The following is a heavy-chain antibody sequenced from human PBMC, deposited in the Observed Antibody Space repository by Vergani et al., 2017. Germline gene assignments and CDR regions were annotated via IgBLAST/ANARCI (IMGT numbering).Heavy chain of an antibody. CDR1: GFTFDDYA. D-gene: IGHD6-13*01. V-gene: IGHV3-9*01. J-gene: IGHJ6*03. Sequence: EVQLVESGGGLVPPGRSLRLSCAASGFTFDDYAMHWVRQAPGKGLEWVSGISWNSGSIGYADSVKGRFTISRDNAKNTLYLQMNSLRAEDTAVYYCAKSGYSSSLVRLKAPPYYYYYMDVWGKGTTVTVSS. CDR2: ISWNSGSI. CDR3: AKSGYSSSLVRLKAPPYYYYYMDV.